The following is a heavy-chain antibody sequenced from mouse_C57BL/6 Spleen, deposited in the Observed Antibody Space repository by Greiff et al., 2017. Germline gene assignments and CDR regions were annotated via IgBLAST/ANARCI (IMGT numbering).Heavy chain of an antibody. J-gene: IGHJ4*01. CDR1: GFTFSDYG. Sequence: EVKLMESGGGLVKPGGSLKLSCAASGFTFSDYGMHWVRQAPEKGLEWVAYISSGSSTIYYADTVKGRFTISRDNAKTTLFMQMTSLRSEDTAMYYCARRGYYYGSSYSYAMDYWGQGTSVTVSS. V-gene: IGHV5-17*01. CDR2: ISSGSSTI. CDR3: ARRGYYYGSSYSYAMDY. D-gene: IGHD1-1*01.